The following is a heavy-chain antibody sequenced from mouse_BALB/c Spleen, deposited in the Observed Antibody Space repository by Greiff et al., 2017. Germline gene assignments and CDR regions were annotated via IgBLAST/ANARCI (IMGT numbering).Heavy chain of an antibody. CDR3: ARLLWLRRYFDY. V-gene: IGHV3-2*02. CDR1: GYSITSDYA. Sequence: DVQLQESGPGLVKPSQSLSLTCTVTGYSITSDYAWNWIRQFPGNKLEWMGYISYSGSTSYNPSLKSRISITRDTSKNQFFLQLNSVTTEDTATYYCARLLWLRRYFDYWGQGTTLTVSS. J-gene: IGHJ2*01. D-gene: IGHD2-2*01. CDR2: ISYSGST.